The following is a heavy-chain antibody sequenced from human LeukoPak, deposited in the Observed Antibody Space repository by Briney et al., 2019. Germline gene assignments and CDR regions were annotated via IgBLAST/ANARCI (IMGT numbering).Heavy chain of an antibody. CDR3: AREEPRYDILTGYYGGWFDP. Sequence: SETLSLTCTVSGGSISSYYWSWIRQPPGKGLEWIGYIYTSGSTNYNPSLKSRVTISVDTSKNQFSLKLSSVTAADTAVYYCAREEPRYDILTGYYGGWFDPWGQGTLVTVSS. V-gene: IGHV4-4*08. CDR2: IYTSGST. CDR1: GGSISSYY. J-gene: IGHJ5*02. D-gene: IGHD3-9*01.